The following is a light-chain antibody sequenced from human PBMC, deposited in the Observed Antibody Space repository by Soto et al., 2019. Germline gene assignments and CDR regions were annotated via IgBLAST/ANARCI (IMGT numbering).Light chain of an antibody. CDR2: DAS. CDR1: QTVSSY. Sequence: IEFTQSPATLSLSPGERATLSCRASQTVSSYLAWYQQKPGQAPRLLIYDASNRATGIPARFSGSGSGTAFTLTISSLEPEDFAVYYCQQRSNWPLTFGGGTKVDIK. V-gene: IGKV3-11*01. CDR3: QQRSNWPLT. J-gene: IGKJ4*01.